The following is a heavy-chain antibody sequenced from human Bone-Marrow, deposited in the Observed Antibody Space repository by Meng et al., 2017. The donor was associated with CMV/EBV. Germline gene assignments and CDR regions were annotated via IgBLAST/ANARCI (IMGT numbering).Heavy chain of an antibody. CDR1: GRYD. CDR2: IYYSGRN. J-gene: IGHJ5*02. Sequence: GRYDWSCDRQPPGKGLKWIEYIYYSGRNKYNPTLKSRVTISVDTSKNQLSLKLSSVTAADTAVYYCARDRFCSRTSCKPRVNWFDPWGQGTLVTVSS. CDR3: ARDRFCSRTSCKPRVNWFDP. D-gene: IGHD2-2*01. V-gene: IGHV4-61*01.